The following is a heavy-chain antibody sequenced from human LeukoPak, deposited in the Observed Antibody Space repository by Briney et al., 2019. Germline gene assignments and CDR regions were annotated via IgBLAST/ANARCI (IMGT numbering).Heavy chain of an antibody. J-gene: IGHJ3*02. CDR3: ARDGAASPIVATWEDAFDI. V-gene: IGHV3-30-3*01. D-gene: IGHD5-12*01. CDR2: ISYDGSNT. Sequence: PGGSLRLSCAASGFTFTNYAMHWVRQAPGKGLEWVAVISYDGSNTYYADSVRGRFTVSRDSSKNTLYLQMNSLRAEDTAVYYCARDGAASPIVATWEDAFDIWGQGTMVTVSS. CDR1: GFTFTNYA.